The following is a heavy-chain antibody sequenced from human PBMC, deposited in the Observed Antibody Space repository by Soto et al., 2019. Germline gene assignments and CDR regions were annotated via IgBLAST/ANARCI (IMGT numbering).Heavy chain of an antibody. CDR2: ISHDGSNK. D-gene: IGHD4-4*01. CDR1: GFTFSSYG. V-gene: IGHV3-30*18. CDR3: AKVWTTDWYYYYGMDV. J-gene: IGHJ6*02. Sequence: QVQLVESGGGVVQPGRSLRLSCAASGFTFSSYGMHWVRQAPGKGLDWVSVISHDGSNKYYADSVKDRFTISRDNSKNTLYLQMNSLRAEDTAVYYCAKVWTTDWYYYYGMDVWGQGTTVTVSS.